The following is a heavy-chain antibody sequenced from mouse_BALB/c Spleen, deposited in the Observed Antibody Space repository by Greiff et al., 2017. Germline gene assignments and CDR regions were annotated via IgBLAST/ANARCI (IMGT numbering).Heavy chain of an antibody. Sequence: EVQRVESGPSLVKPSQTLSLTCSVTGDSITSGYWNWIRKFPGNKLEYMGYISYSGSTYYNPSLKSRISITRDTSKNQYYLQLNSVTTEDTATYYCARSGSSPYAMDYWGQGTSVTVSS. CDR1: GDSITSGY. D-gene: IGHD1-1*01. CDR3: ARSGSSPYAMDY. J-gene: IGHJ4*01. V-gene: IGHV3-8*02. CDR2: ISYSGST.